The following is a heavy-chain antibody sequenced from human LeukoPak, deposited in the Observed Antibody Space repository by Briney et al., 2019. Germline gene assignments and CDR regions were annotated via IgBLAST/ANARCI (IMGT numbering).Heavy chain of an antibody. CDR3: ARLGSHLTPGPHYYYGMDV. V-gene: IGHV5-51*01. CDR1: GYTFTNYW. D-gene: IGHD3-10*01. Sequence: GESLKISCKGSGYTFTNYWIGWGRQMPGKGLEWMGIIYPDDSETAFSPSFQGQVTISADKSINTAFLQWSSLKASDTAMYYCARLGSHLTPGPHYYYGMDVWGQGTTVTVSS. J-gene: IGHJ6*02. CDR2: IYPDDSET.